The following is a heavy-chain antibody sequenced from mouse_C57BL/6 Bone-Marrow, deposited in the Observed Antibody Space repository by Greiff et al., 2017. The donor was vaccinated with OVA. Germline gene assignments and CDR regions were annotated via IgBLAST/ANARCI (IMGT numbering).Heavy chain of an antibody. CDR2: INPNNGGT. CDR1: GYTFTDYN. CDR3: ARCVCYCGSSRIDY. V-gene: IGHV1-18*01. Sequence: VQLQQSGPELVKPGASVKIPCKASGYTFTDYNMDWVKQSHGKSLEWIGDINPNNGGTIYNQKFKGTATLTVDKSSSTAYMELRSLTSEDTAVYYCARCVCYCGSSRIDYWGQGTTLTVSS. D-gene: IGHD1-1*01. J-gene: IGHJ2*01.